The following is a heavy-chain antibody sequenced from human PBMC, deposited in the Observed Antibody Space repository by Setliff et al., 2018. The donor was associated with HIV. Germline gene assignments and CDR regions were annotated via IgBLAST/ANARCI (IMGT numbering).Heavy chain of an antibody. D-gene: IGHD3-22*01. V-gene: IGHV3-21*01. CDR2: ISPSGTYI. CDR1: GFTFSSYS. J-gene: IGHJ4*02. CDR3: ARDPPWNYDSSGYPFYFDY. Sequence: GGSLRLSCAASGFTFSSYSMNWVRQAPGKGLEWVSFISPSGTYIHYADSLKGRFTISRDNAKNSLYLQMNSLRAEDTAVYYCARDPPWNYDSSGYPFYFDYWGQGTLVTVSS.